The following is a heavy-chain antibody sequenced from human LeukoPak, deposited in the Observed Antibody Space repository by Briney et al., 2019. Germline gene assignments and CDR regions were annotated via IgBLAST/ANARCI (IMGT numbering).Heavy chain of an antibody. D-gene: IGHD4-23*01. Sequence: SETLSLTCTVSGGSISSSSYYWGWIRQPPGKGLEWIGSISYSGSTYYNPSLRGRVTISGETSKNQFSLKLSSVTAADTAVYYCAKIVRWYPHHDAFDIWGQGTMVTVSS. CDR1: GGSISSSSYY. CDR3: AKIVRWYPHHDAFDI. J-gene: IGHJ3*02. V-gene: IGHV4-39*01. CDR2: ISYSGST.